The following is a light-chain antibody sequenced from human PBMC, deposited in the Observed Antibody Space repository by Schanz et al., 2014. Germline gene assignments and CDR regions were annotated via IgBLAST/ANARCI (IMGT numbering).Light chain of an antibody. CDR1: QSISTN. V-gene: IGKV3-15*01. Sequence: EIVMTQSPATLSVSPGERATLSCRASQSISTNLAWYQQRPGQAPRLLIHTASTRATGVPARFSGSGSGTEFTLTISSLQSEDFAVYYCQQYKNWYTLGQGTKLEIK. CDR3: QQYKNWYT. CDR2: TAS. J-gene: IGKJ2*01.